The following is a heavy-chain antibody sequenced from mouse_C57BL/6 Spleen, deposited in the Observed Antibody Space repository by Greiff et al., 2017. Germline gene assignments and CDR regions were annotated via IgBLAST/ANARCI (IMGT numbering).Heavy chain of an antibody. CDR2: ISSGSSTI. V-gene: IGHV5-17*01. D-gene: IGHD1-1*01. Sequence: DVKLVESGGGLVKPGGSLKLSCAASGFTFSDYGMHWVRQAPEKGLEWVAYISSGSSTIYYADTVKGRFTISRDNAKNTLFLQMTSLRSEDTAMYYCARRYYGSSYGAMDDWGQGTSVTVSS. CDR3: ARRYYGSSYGAMDD. J-gene: IGHJ4*01. CDR1: GFTFSDYG.